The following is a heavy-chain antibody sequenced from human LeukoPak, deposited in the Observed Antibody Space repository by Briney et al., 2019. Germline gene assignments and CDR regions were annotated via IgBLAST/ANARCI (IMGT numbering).Heavy chain of an antibody. CDR1: GFTFSSYA. J-gene: IGHJ6*03. CDR3: AKAEAGIAVAAPDHYYYMDV. CDR2: ISYDGSNK. D-gene: IGHD6-19*01. Sequence: PGGSLRLSCAASGFTFSSYAMHWVRQAPGKGLEWVAVISYDGSNKYYADSVKGRFTISRDNSKNTLYLQMNSLRAEDTAVYYCAKAEAGIAVAAPDHYYYMDVWGKGTTVTVSS. V-gene: IGHV3-30*04.